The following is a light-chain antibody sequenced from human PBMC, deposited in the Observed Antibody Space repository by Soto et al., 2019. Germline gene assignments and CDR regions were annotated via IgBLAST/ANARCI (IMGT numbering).Light chain of an antibody. V-gene: IGLV1-51*01. CDR3: ATWDTGLSAGV. J-gene: IGLJ1*01. Sequence: QSVLTQPPSVSAAPGQKVTISCSGSSSNIGLNYVFWYQQFPGTAPKLLISDNDKRPSGIPDRFSGSRSGTSATLGITGLQTEDEADYYCATWDTGLSAGVFGTGTKLTVL. CDR2: DND. CDR1: SSNIGLNY.